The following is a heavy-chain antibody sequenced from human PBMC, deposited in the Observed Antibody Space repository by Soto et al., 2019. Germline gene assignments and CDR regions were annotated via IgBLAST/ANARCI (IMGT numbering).Heavy chain of an antibody. Sequence: PSETLSLTCTVSGGSISSGDYYWSWIRQPPGKGLEWIGYIYYSGSTYYNPSLKSRVTISVDTSKNQFSLKLSSVTAADTAVYYCARVQYYGSGSYHHYFDYWGQGTLVTVSS. CDR1: GGSISSGDYY. CDR2: IYYSGST. D-gene: IGHD3-10*01. CDR3: ARVQYYGSGSYHHYFDY. J-gene: IGHJ4*02. V-gene: IGHV4-30-4*01.